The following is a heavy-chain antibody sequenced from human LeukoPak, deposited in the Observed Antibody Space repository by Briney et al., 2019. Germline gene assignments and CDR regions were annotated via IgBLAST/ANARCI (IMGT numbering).Heavy chain of an antibody. CDR2: IYYSGST. Sequence: PSETLSLTCTVSGGSISSSSYYWGWIRQPPGKGLEWIGSIYYSGSTYYNPSLKSRVTISVDTSKNQFSLKLSSVTAADTAVYYCARHIEGGSYYKQDLVLDPWGQGTLVTVSS. J-gene: IGHJ5*02. CDR1: GGSISSSSYY. CDR3: ARHIEGGSYYKQDLVLDP. D-gene: IGHD1-26*01. V-gene: IGHV4-39*01.